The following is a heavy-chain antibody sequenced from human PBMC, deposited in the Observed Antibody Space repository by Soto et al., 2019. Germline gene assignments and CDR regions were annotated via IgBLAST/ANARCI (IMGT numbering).Heavy chain of an antibody. CDR1: GGSISSPSYN. V-gene: IGHV4-39*01. CDR2: FFYGGRT. CDR3: ATVASTHFDS. Sequence: QVQLQQSGPGLLKPSETLSLTCTVSGGSISSPSYNWGWVRQHPGKGPEWIGSFFYGGRTHYSPSLESRLTIAVDTARSQVSLILTSVTAADTAVYYCATVASTHFDSWGQGALVVVSS. J-gene: IGHJ4*02. D-gene: IGHD2-21*01.